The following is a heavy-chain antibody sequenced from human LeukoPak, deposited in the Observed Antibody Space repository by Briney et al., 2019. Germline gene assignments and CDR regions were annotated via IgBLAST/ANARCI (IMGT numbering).Heavy chain of an antibody. J-gene: IGHJ3*02. Sequence: SETLSLTCAVYGGSFSGYYWSWIRQPPGKGLEWIGSIYYSGSTYYNPSLKSRVTISVDMSKNQFSLKLSSVTAADTAVYYCARQGPRMDAFDIWGQGTMVTVSS. V-gene: IGHV4-34*01. CDR2: IYYSGST. D-gene: IGHD2-15*01. CDR1: GGSFSGYY. CDR3: ARQGPRMDAFDI.